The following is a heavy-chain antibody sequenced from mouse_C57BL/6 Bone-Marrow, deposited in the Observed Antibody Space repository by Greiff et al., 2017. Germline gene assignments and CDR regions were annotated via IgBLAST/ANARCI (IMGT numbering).Heavy chain of an antibody. D-gene: IGHD2-5*01. V-gene: IGHV3-6*01. CDR1: GYSITSGYY. J-gene: IGHJ3*01. CDR3: AFYSNYVGFAY. CDR2: ISYDGSN. Sequence: EVQLHQSGPGLVKPSQSLSLTCSVTGYSITSGYYWNWIRQFPGNKLEWMGYISYDGSNNYNPSLKNRISITRDTSKNQFFLKLNSVTTEDTATYYCAFYSNYVGFAYWGQGTLVTVSA.